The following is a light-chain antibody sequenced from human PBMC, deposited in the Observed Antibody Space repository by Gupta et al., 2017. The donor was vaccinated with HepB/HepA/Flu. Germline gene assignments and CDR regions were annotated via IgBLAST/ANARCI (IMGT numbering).Light chain of an antibody. J-gene: IGLJ1*01. CDR3: QAWDSSTGV. CDR1: KLGDKY. Sequence: SYELTQPPSVSVSPGQTASITCSGDKLGDKYAWWYQQKPGQSPVLVIYKDNKRPSGIPGRFSGSNSGNTATPTISGTQAMDEADYYCQAWDSSTGVFGTGTKVTVL. CDR2: KDN. V-gene: IGLV3-1*01.